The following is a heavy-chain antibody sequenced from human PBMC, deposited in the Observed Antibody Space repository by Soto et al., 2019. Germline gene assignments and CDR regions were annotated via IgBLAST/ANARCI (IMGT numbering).Heavy chain of an antibody. CDR1: GFTFSTYT. Sequence: GGSLRLSCAASGFTFSTYTMSWVRQAPGKGLEWVSSISNSNSFIYYADSLRGRFTISRDNSQNSLYLQMNNLRVEDTAVYYCAGGLVGATFAYWGQGSLVTVSS. V-gene: IGHV3-21*06. D-gene: IGHD3-16*01. CDR2: ISNSNSFI. J-gene: IGHJ4*02. CDR3: AGGLVGATFAY.